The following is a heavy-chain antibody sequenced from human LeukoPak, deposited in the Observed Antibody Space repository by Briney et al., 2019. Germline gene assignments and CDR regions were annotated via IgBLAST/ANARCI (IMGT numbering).Heavy chain of an antibody. D-gene: IGHD6-19*01. CDR1: GFTFSSYG. V-gene: IGHV3-33*06. CDR2: IWYDGSNK. CDR3: AKDYGSGWYYYFDY. J-gene: IGHJ4*02. Sequence: GGSLRLSCAASGFTFSSYGMHWVRQAPGKGLEWMAVIWYDGSNKYYADSVKGRFTISRDNSKNTLYLQMNSLRAEDTAVYYCAKDYGSGWYYYFDYWGQGTLVTVSS.